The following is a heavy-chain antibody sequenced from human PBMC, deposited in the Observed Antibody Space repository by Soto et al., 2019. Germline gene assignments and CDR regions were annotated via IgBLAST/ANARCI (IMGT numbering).Heavy chain of an antibody. CDR1: GLSITDSEMG. D-gene: IGHD6-19*01. CDR3: ARRHLAVAVSPWFDP. V-gene: IGHV2-26*01. CDR2: IDSSGEK. J-gene: IGHJ5*02. Sequence: QVTLKESGPVLVKPTETLTLRCTVSGLSITDSEMGVSWIRQPPGQPLEWLAHIDSSGEKSYRTFLKSRLALSKDTSKSQRVLTMTNMDPADTASYYCARRHLAVAVSPWFDPWGQGSPVTVSS.